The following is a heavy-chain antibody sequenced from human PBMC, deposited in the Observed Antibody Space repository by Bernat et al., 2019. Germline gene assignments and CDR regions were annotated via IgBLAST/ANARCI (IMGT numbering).Heavy chain of an antibody. CDR2: ISSSSSDI. CDR3: ARDQGLRSSGYPEC. J-gene: IGHJ4*02. CDR1: GFTFSSYT. Sequence: EVQLVESGGGLVKPGGSLRLSCAASGFTFSSYTMNWVRQAPGKGLEWVSCISSSSSDIYYADSVKGRFTISRDNAKNSLYLQMNSLRAEDSAVYYCARDQGLRSSGYPECWGQGTLVTVSS. D-gene: IGHD3-22*01. V-gene: IGHV3-21*01.